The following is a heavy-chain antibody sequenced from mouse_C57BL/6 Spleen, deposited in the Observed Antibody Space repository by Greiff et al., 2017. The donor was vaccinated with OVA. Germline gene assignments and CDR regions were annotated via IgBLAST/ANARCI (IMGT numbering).Heavy chain of an antibody. CDR1: GYTFTSYG. J-gene: IGHJ2*01. CDR2: IYPRSGNT. V-gene: IGHV1-81*01. Sequence: VQLQQSGAELARPGASVKLSCKASGYTFTSYGISWVKQRTGQGLEWIGEIYPRSGNTYYNEKFKGKATLTADKYSSTAYMELRSLTSEDSAVYFCARKDDSSSCDYWGQGTTLTVSS. CDR3: ARKDDSSSCDY. D-gene: IGHD1-1*01.